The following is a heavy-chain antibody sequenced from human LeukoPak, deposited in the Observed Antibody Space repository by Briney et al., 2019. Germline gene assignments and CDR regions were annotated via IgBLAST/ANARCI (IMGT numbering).Heavy chain of an antibody. CDR1: GYTFTSYA. V-gene: IGHV7-4-1*02. CDR2: INTNTGNP. J-gene: IGHJ6*03. Sequence: ASVKVSCKASGYTFTSYAMNWVRQAPGQGLEWMGWINTNTGNPTYAQGFTGRFVFSLDTSVSTAYLQISSLKAEDTAVYYCAREGKESSRWYWSQYYYYMDVWGKGTTVTVSS. CDR3: AREGKESSRWYWSQYYYYMDV. D-gene: IGHD6-13*01.